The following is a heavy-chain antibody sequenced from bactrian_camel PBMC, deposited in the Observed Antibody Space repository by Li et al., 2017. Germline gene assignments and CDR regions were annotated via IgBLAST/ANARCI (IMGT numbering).Heavy chain of an antibody. CDR3: AYDPRCISPTGGAWYYDT. D-gene: IGHD1*01. J-gene: IGHJ4*01. Sequence: HVQLVESGGDSVQTGGSLRLTCTITGSTQNIHSLGWFRQAPGKGLEWVSTSLTDGEHTYYSDSVKGRATISRDNAKKTLTLQMNNLKPEDTAMYSCAYDPRCISPTGGAWYYDTWGQGTQVTVS. CDR2: SLTDGEHT. CDR1: GSTQNIHS. V-gene: IGHV3S1*01.